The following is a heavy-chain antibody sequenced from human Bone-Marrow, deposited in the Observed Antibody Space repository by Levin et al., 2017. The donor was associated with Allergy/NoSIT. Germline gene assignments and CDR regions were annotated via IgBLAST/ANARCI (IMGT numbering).Heavy chain of an antibody. D-gene: IGHD3-16*01. CDR3: ARFGASRSLSVAYYYFGMDV. Sequence: ESLKISCTVSGYSISSGYYWGWIRQSPGKGLEWIGTIYQSGSTYYTSSLRSRVTISVDTSKNQFSLTLTSVTAADTAVYFCARFGASRSLSVAYYYFGMDVWGQGTTVTVSS. V-gene: IGHV4-38-2*02. CDR1: GYSISSGYY. J-gene: IGHJ6*02. CDR2: IYQSGST.